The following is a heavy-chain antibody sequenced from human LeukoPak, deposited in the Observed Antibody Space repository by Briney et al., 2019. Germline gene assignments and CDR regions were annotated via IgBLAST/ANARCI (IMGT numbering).Heavy chain of an antibody. CDR2: IYPSDSDT. CDR3: ARQLAWELPYFDY. V-gene: IGHV5-51*01. Sequence: GESLKISCKGFGYSFTSYWIGWVRQMPGKGLEWMGIIYPSDSDTRYSPSFQGQVTISADKSISTAYLQWRSLKASDTAMYYCARQLAWELPYFDYWGQGTLVTVSS. D-gene: IGHD1-26*01. J-gene: IGHJ4*02. CDR1: GYSFTSYW.